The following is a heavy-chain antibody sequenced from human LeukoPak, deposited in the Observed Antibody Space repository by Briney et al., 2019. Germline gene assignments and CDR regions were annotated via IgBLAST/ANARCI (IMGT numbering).Heavy chain of an antibody. V-gene: IGHV1-8*01. J-gene: IGHJ4*02. CDR3: ARLHYDFWSGYYFDY. Sequence: ASVKVSCKASGYTFTSYDINWMRQATGQGLEWIGWMNPNSGNTGYAQKFQGRVTMTRNTSISTAYMELSSLRSEDTAVYYCARLHYDFWSGYYFDYWGQGTLVTVSS. D-gene: IGHD3-3*01. CDR2: MNPNSGNT. CDR1: GYTFTSYD.